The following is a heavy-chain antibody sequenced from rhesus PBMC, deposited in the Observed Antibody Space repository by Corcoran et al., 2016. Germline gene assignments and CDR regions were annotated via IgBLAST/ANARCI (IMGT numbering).Heavy chain of an antibody. CDR1: GVSITNNW. J-gene: IGHJ4*01. Sequence: QVRLQESGPGLVKPSETLSLTCDVSGVSITNNWWSWIRQPPGKGLEWIGEINGNGDTFYRNPSIESRVTISTDASKNQLSLKLRFVSAADTAVYYCVLDSLITKSAGDYWGQGTLVTVSS. CDR3: VLDSLITKSAGDY. D-gene: IGHD4-11*01. V-gene: IGHV4-80*01. CDR2: INGNGDTF.